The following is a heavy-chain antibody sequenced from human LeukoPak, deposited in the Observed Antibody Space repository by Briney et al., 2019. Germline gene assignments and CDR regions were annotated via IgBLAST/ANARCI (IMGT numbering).Heavy chain of an antibody. V-gene: IGHV3-11*03. J-gene: IGHJ6*02. CDR2: ISSSSSHT. CDR1: GFTFISYA. Sequence: GGSLRLPCAASGFTFISYAMSWVRQAPGKGLEWVSYISSSSSHTNYADSVKGRFTISRDNAKNSLYLQMNSLRAEDTAVYYCARSGSYLYGMDVWGQGTTVTVSS. CDR3: ARSGSYLYGMDV. D-gene: IGHD1-26*01.